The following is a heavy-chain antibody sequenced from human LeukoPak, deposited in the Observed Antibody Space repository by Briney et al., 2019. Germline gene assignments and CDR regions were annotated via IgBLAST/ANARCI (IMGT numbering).Heavy chain of an antibody. D-gene: IGHD3-9*01. CDR1: GYTFTSYA. J-gene: IGHJ4*02. V-gene: IGHV7-4-1*02. Sequence: ASVKVSCKASGYTFTSYAMNWVRQAPGRGLEWMGWINTNTGNPTYAQGFTGRFVFSLDTSVSTAYLQISSLKAEDTAVYYCARAGHYDILTGYYTSVRYYFDYWGQGTLVTVSS. CDR3: ARAGHYDILTGYYTSVRYYFDY. CDR2: INTNTGNP.